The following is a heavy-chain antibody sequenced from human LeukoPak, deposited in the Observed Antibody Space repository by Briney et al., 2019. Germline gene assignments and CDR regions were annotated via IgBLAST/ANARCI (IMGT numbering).Heavy chain of an antibody. D-gene: IGHD6-6*01. CDR3: ARLVAARLSWFGP. V-gene: IGHV1-8*01. J-gene: IGHJ5*02. Sequence: ASVKVSCKASGYTFTSYDINWVRQATGQGLEWMGWMNPNSGNTGYAQKFQGRVTMTRNTSISTAYMELSSLRSEDTAVYYCARLVAARLSWFGPWGQGTLVTVSS. CDR2: MNPNSGNT. CDR1: GYTFTSYD.